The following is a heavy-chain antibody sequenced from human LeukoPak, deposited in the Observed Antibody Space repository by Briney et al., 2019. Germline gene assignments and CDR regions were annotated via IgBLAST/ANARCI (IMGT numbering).Heavy chain of an antibody. CDR3: ARDDYYDSSGYYRAYYYYGMDV. J-gene: IGHJ6*02. V-gene: IGHV3-23*01. CDR1: GFTFSSYA. CDR2: ISGSGGST. Sequence: PGGSLRLSCAASGFTFSSYAMSWVRQAPGKGLEWVSAISGSGGSTYYADSVKGRFTISRDNAKNSLYLQMNSLRAEDTAVYYCARDDYYDSSGYYRAYYYYGMDVWGQGTTVTVSS. D-gene: IGHD3-22*01.